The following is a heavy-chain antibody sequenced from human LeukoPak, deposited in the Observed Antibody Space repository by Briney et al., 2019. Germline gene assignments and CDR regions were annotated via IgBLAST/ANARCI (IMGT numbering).Heavy chain of an antibody. CDR2: IYHGGST. CDR1: NFSISGGYY. D-gene: IGHD3-22*01. Sequence: PSETLSLTCTVSNFSISGGYYWGWLRQSPGKGLEWIGRIYHGGSTYYTPSLRSRVIVSVDTSKNHFSMKMRSVTAADTAFYYCARFSQYFDSTYHDLDYWGQGTLVSVSS. CDR3: ARFSQYFDSTYHDLDY. V-gene: IGHV4-38-2*02. J-gene: IGHJ4*02.